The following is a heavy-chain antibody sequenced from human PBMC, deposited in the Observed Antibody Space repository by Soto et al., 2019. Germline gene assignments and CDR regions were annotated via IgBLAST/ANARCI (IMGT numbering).Heavy chain of an antibody. CDR2: ISGSGGST. V-gene: IGHV3-23*01. J-gene: IGHJ4*02. CDR3: AKDLSLSSSWYLEKTYFYY. Sequence: GGSLRLSCAASGFTFSSYAMSWVRQAPRKGLEWVSAISGSGGSTYYADSVKGRFTISRDNSKNTLYLQMNSLRAEDTAVYYCAKDLSLSSSWYLEKTYFYYWGQGTLVTVSS. CDR1: GFTFSSYA. D-gene: IGHD6-13*01.